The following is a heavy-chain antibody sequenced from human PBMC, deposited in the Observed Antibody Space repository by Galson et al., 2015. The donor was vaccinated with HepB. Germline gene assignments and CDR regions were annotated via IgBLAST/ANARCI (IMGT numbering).Heavy chain of an antibody. J-gene: IGHJ4*02. D-gene: IGHD6-13*01. V-gene: IGHV1-2*02. Sequence: SVKVSCKASGYTLTNYYIHWVRQAPGQGLEWMGWINPNSGGTNYAQKFQGRVSMTRDTSVTTAYMDLGRLRSDDTAIYYCARGSYQGYTDSWFGDYWGQGTLVTVSS. CDR2: INPNSGGT. CDR1: GYTLTNYY. CDR3: ARGSYQGYTDSWFGDY.